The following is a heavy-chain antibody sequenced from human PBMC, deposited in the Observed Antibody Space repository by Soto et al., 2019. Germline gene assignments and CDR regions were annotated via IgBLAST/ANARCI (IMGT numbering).Heavy chain of an antibody. CDR1: GDCMTSYY. CDR2: IYYSGST. V-gene: IGHV4-59*01. Sequence: PSETLSLTCPVSGDCMTSYYWNWIRQPPGKGLEWIGYIYYSGSTNYNPSLKSRVTISVDTSKNQFSLKLSSVTAADTAVYYCARGADPLLWFGEASGTYNWFDPWCQGTLVTVSS. D-gene: IGHD3-10*01. J-gene: IGHJ5*02. CDR3: ARGADPLLWFGEASGTYNWFDP.